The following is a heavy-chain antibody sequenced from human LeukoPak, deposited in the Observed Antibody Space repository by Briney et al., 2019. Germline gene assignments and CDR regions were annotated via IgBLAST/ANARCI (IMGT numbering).Heavy chain of an antibody. J-gene: IGHJ6*02. CDR1: GFTFSSYW. V-gene: IGHV3-7*04. CDR3: ARVLAVPAAFYFYYGLDV. CDR2: IKQDGGEK. D-gene: IGHD2-2*01. Sequence: GGCLRLSCAASGFTFSSYWMSWVRPSPGKGLEWVANIKQDGGEKYYGDSVKGRFTISRDNAKNSLYLQMNSLRAEDTAVYFCARVLAVPAAFYFYYGLDVWGQGTTVTVSS.